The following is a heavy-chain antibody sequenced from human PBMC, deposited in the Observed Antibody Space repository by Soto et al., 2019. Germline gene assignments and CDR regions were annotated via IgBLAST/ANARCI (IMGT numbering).Heavy chain of an antibody. D-gene: IGHD4-17*01. V-gene: IGHV1-69*01. Sequence: QVQLVQSGAELKKPGSSVKVSCKASGGTFSSYAISWVRQAPGQGLEWMGGIIPIFGTSNYAQKFQGRVTITADESTSTAYMELSSLRSEDTDVYYCARDSGGTTVAFGMDVWGQGTTVTVSS. CDR3: ARDSGGTTVAFGMDV. CDR2: IIPIFGTS. CDR1: GGTFSSYA. J-gene: IGHJ6*02.